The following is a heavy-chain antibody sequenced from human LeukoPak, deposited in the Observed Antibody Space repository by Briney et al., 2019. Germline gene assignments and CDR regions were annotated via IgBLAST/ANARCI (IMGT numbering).Heavy chain of an antibody. V-gene: IGHV1-69*13. Sequence: SVKVSCKASGGTFSSYAISWVRQAPGQGFEWMGGIIPIFGTANYAQKFQGRVTITADESTSTAYMELSSLRSEDTAVYYCARGITIPNWFDPWGQGTLVTVSS. D-gene: IGHD3-10*01. CDR1: GGTFSSYA. J-gene: IGHJ5*02. CDR2: IIPIFGTA. CDR3: ARGITIPNWFDP.